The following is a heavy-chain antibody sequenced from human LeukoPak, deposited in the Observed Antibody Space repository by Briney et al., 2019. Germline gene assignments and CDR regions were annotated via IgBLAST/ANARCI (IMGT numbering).Heavy chain of an antibody. CDR2: ISGSGGST. V-gene: IGHV3-23*01. CDR3: AKDWYDFWRGYYGNWFDP. D-gene: IGHD3-3*01. Sequence: GGSLRLSCAASGFTFSSYAMSWVRQAPGKGLEWVSAISGSGGSTYYADSVKGRFTISRDNSKNTLYLQMNSLRAEDTAVYYCAKDWYDFWRGYYGNWFDPWGQGTLVTVSS. J-gene: IGHJ5*02. CDR1: GFTFSSYA.